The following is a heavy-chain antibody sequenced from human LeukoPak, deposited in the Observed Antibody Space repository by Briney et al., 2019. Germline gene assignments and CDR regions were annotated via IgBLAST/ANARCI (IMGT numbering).Heavy chain of an antibody. J-gene: IGHJ4*02. V-gene: IGHV3-33*01. D-gene: IGHD6-19*01. CDR1: GFTFSDYG. CDR3: ARTRYNSGGGDY. Sequence: GGSLRLSCAASGFTFSDYGMHWVRQAPGKGLEWVAVIWYDGTHRYYADSVEGRFTISRDNSKNTLYLQMNSLRAEDTAVYYCARTRYNSGGGDYWGQGTRVTVSS. CDR2: IWYDGTHR.